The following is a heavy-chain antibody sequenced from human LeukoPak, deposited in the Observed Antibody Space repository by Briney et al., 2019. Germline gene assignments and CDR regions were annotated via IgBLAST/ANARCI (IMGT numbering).Heavy chain of an antibody. D-gene: IGHD3-22*01. CDR2: INPNSGGT. CDR1: GYTFTGYY. V-gene: IGHV1-2*02. CDR3: ARVGYYDSSGLIGGYYYYGMDV. Sequence: ASVKVSCKASGYTFTGYYMHWVRQAPGQGLEWMGWINPNSGGTNYAQKFQGRVTMTRDTPISTAYMELSRLRSDDTAVYYCARVGYYDSSGLIGGYYYYGMDVWGQGTTVTVSS. J-gene: IGHJ6*02.